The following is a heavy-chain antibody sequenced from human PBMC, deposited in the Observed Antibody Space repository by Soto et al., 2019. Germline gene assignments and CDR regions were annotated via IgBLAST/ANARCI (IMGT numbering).Heavy chain of an antibody. V-gene: IGHV4-4*02. D-gene: IGHD6-19*01. J-gene: IGHJ3*01. CDR3: AYSTGWYRHDV. Sequence: QVQLQESGPGLVKPSGTLSLTCAVSGDSISNSRWWTWVRQPPGKGLEWIGDIFHSGDTNYNPSLKGRVFISVDKSQNQFSLKVRSVTAADTAVYYCAYSTGWYRHDVWGQGTLVTVSS. CDR1: GDSISNSRW. CDR2: IFHSGDT.